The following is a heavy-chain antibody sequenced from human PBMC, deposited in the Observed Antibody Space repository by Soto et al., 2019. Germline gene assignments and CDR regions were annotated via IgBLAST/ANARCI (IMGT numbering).Heavy chain of an antibody. V-gene: IGHV3-23*01. CDR3: AKSISSSWRPAFDY. Sequence: PGGSLRLSCAASGFTFSSYPMSWVRQAPGKGLEWVSGISGSGGSTYYADSVKGRFTISRDSSKNTLYLQMSSLRVEDTAVYYCAKSISSSWRPAFDYWGQGTLVTVSS. D-gene: IGHD6-13*01. J-gene: IGHJ4*02. CDR1: GFTFSSYP. CDR2: ISGSGGST.